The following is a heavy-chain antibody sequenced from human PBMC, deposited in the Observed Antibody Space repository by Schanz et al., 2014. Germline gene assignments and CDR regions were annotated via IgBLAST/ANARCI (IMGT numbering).Heavy chain of an antibody. Sequence: AQLVESGGGVVQPGRSLRLSCAASGFAFRSYAMHWVRQAPGKGLEWVSLIDYAGSTNYADSVKGRMTVSRDTSKNALFLQMNNLRAEDTAVYYCASPPISVAGRLADYWGQGILVAVSS. D-gene: IGHD6-19*01. J-gene: IGHJ4*02. V-gene: IGHV3-66*01. CDR1: GFAFRSYA. CDR2: IDYAGST. CDR3: ASPPISVAGRLADY.